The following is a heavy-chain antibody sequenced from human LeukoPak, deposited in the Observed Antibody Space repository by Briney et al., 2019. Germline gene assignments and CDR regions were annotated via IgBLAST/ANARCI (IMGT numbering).Heavy chain of an antibody. J-gene: IGHJ2*01. V-gene: IGHV1-18*01. CDR1: GYTFTSYG. Sequence: GASVKVSCKASGYTFTSYGISWVRQAPGQGLEWMGWISAYNGNTNYARKLQGRVTMTTDTSTSTAYMELRSLRSDDTAVYYCARDAGTWIQLWLLSDLYWYFDLWGRGTLVTVSS. CDR2: ISAYNGNT. CDR3: ARDAGTWIQLWLLSDLYWYFDL. D-gene: IGHD5-18*01.